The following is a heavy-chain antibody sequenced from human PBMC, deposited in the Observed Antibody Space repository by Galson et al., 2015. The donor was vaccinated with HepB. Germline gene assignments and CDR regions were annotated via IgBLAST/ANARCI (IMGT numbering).Heavy chain of an antibody. CDR3: ARGGIYYESRGSLYNWFDP. D-gene: IGHD3-22*01. CDR2: IDPRGGST. V-gene: IGHV1-46*01. CDR1: GYTFTNYY. Sequence: SVKVSCKASGYTFTNYYIHWVRQAPGQGLEWMAIIDPRGGSTTFAQKFQGRVTMTRDTPTSTVHMELSSLRSEDTAVYYCARGGIYYESRGSLYNWFDPWSQGTLVTVSS. J-gene: IGHJ5*02.